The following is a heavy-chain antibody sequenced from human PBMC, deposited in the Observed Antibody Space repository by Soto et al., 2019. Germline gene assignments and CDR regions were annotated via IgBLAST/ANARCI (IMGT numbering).Heavy chain of an antibody. J-gene: IGHJ6*02. Sequence: SVKVSCKASGGTFSSYAISWVRQAPGQGLEWMGGIIPIFGTANYAQKFQGRVTITADKSTSTAYMELSSLRSEDTAVYYCARDDYYYDSSGGYYGMDVWGQGTTVTVSS. D-gene: IGHD3-22*01. CDR3: ARDDYYYDSSGGYYGMDV. CDR2: IIPIFGTA. CDR1: GGTFSSYA. V-gene: IGHV1-69*06.